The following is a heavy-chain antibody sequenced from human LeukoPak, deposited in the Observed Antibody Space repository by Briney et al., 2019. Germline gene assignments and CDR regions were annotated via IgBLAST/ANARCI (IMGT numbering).Heavy chain of an antibody. CDR2: ISYDGSNK. CDR1: GFTFSSYG. J-gene: IGHJ4*02. Sequence: PGGSLRLSCAASGFTFSSYGMHWVRQAPGKGLEWVAVISYDGSNKYYADSVKGRFTISRDNSKNTLYLQMNSLRAEDTAVYYCAKGGRYYDILTGYSPFDYWGQGTLVTVSS. V-gene: IGHV3-30*18. CDR3: AKGGRYYDILTGYSPFDY. D-gene: IGHD3-9*01.